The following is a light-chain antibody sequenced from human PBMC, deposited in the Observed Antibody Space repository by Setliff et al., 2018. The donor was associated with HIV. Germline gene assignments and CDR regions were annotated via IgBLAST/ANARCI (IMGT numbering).Light chain of an antibody. CDR3: CSFESGDTWI. V-gene: IGLV2-23*02. J-gene: IGLJ2*01. Sequence: QSALAQPTSVSGSPGQSITISCIGSNTNIGNYESISRYQHHPGEVPKLMIYDVTKRPSGISNRFSGSKSGNTASLTISGLQAEDEAHYYCCSFESGDTWIFGGGTQLTVL. CDR1: NTNIGNYES. CDR2: DVT.